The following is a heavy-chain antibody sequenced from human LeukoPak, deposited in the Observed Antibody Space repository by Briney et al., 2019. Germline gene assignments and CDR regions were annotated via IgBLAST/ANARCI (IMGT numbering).Heavy chain of an antibody. Sequence: SVKVSCKASGYTFTGYYMHWVRQAPGQGLEWMGGIIPIFGTPNYAQKFQGRVTITADESTSTAYMELSSLRSEDTAVYYCARGLLGADIYNWFDPWGQGTLVTVSS. D-gene: IGHD2-15*01. J-gene: IGHJ5*02. CDR2: IIPIFGTP. CDR3: ARGLLGADIYNWFDP. V-gene: IGHV1-69*13. CDR1: GYTFTGYY.